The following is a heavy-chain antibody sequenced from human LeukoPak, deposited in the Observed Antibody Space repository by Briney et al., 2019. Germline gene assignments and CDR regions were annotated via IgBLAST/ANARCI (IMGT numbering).Heavy chain of an antibody. CDR3: ARGVDTAVIPYYYYYMDV. D-gene: IGHD5-18*01. V-gene: IGHV3-11*01. CDR2: ISSSGTTI. CDR1: GFTFSDYY. J-gene: IGHJ6*03. Sequence: GGSLRLSCAASGFTFSDYYMSWIRQAPGKGLEWVSYISSSGTTIYNADSVKGRFTISRDNAKNSLFLQMNSLRAEDTAVYYCARGVDTAVIPYYYYYMDVWGIGTTVTVSS.